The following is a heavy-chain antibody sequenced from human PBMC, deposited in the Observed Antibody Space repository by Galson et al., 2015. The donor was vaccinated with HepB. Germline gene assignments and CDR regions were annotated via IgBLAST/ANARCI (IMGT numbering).Heavy chain of an antibody. J-gene: IGHJ3*02. CDR1: GFTFSGYS. CDR2: ISFTNNFI. CDR3: ARGRMVRGLRLRYDAVDI. D-gene: IGHD3-10*01. V-gene: IGHV3-21*01. Sequence: SLRLSCAASGFTFSGYSMNWVRQAPGKGLEWVSSISFTNNFINYADSVKGRFTISGDKAKNSLYLQMNSLSAEDTAVYYCARGRMVRGLRLRYDAVDIWGQGTMVTVSS.